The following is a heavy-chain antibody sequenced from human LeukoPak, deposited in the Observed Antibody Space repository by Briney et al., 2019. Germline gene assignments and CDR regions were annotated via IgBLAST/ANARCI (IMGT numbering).Heavy chain of an antibody. Sequence: SETLSLTCSVSGYSITRAYSWGWVRQPPGKGLEWIGSLYHSGSSYYNQSLKSRVTLSVDTSKNELSLQLSSVTAADTAVYFCARGVGYDDTLGSYYGFFDYWGQGTLVAVSS. CDR2: LYHSGSS. J-gene: IGHJ4*02. V-gene: IGHV4-38-2*02. CDR3: ARGVGYDDTLGSYYGFFDY. CDR1: GYSITRAYS. D-gene: IGHD3-22*01.